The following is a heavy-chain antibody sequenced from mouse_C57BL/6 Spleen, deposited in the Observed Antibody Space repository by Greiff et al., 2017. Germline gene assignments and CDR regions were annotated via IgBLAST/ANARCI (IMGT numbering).Heavy chain of an antibody. D-gene: IGHD1-1*01. CDR3: ARLPRYYGSSYGYAMDY. V-gene: IGHV5-15*01. J-gene: IGHJ4*01. CDR2: ISNLAYSI. CDR1: GFTFSDYG. Sequence: EVQLVESGGGLVQPGGSLKLSCAASGFTFSDYGMAWVRQAPRKGPEWVAFISNLAYSIYYADTVTGRFTISRENAKNTLYLEMSSLRSEDTAMYYCARLPRYYGSSYGYAMDYWGQGTSVTVSS.